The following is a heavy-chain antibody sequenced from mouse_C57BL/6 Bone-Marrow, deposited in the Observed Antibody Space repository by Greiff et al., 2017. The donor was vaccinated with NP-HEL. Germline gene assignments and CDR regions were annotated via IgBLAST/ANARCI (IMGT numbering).Heavy chain of an antibody. CDR1: GFNIKDDY. Sequence: VHVKQSGAELVRPGASVKLSCTASGFNIKDDYMHWVKQRPEQGLEWIGWIDPENGDTEYASKFQGKATITADTSSNTAYLQLSSLTSEDTAVYYCTRGNYVMDYWGQGTSVTVSS. V-gene: IGHV14-4*01. J-gene: IGHJ4*01. CDR2: IDPENGDT. CDR3: TRGNYVMDY.